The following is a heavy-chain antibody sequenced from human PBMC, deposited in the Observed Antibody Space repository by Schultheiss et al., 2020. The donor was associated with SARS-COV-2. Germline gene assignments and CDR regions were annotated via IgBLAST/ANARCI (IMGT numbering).Heavy chain of an antibody. Sequence: GESLKISCKASGYTFTSYGISWVRQAPGQGLEWMGWISAYNGNTNYAQKLQGRVTMTTDTSTSTAYMELRSLRSDDTAVYYCARGLRIAVAGVVTCGMDVWGQGTTVTVSS. V-gene: IGHV1-18*01. D-gene: IGHD6-19*01. CDR1: GYTFTSYG. J-gene: IGHJ6*02. CDR2: ISAYNGNT. CDR3: ARGLRIAVAGVVTCGMDV.